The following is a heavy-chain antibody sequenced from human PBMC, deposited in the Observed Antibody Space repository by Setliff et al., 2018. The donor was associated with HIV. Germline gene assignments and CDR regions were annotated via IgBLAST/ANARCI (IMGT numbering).Heavy chain of an antibody. D-gene: IGHD3-16*01. CDR3: VRWGLPYGIDA. CDR2: IKQDGSEK. J-gene: IGHJ4*02. V-gene: IGHV3-7*01. CDR1: GFAFSGHQ. Sequence: GGPLRLSCAASGFAFSGHQMSWVRQAPGKGLEWVAKIKQDGSEKYYVDSVKGRFTISRDNAKNSLYLQMHSLRAEDTAVYYCVRWGLPYGIDAWGQGTLVTVSS.